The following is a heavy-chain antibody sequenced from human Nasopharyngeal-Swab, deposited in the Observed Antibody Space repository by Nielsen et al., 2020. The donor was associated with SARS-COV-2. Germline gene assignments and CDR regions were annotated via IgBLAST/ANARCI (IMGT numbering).Heavy chain of an antibody. D-gene: IGHD3-22*01. J-gene: IGHJ4*02. CDR3: ARDRHYYDTSGYYLGGFDY. CDR1: GFTFSSYS. Sequence: GGSLRLSCAASGFTFSSYSMNWVRQAPGKGLEWVAVMSYDGSNKYYADSVKGRFTISRDNSKNTLYLQMNSLRAEDTAVYYCARDRHYYDTSGYYLGGFDYWGQGTLVTVSS. CDR2: MSYDGSNK. V-gene: IGHV3-30*03.